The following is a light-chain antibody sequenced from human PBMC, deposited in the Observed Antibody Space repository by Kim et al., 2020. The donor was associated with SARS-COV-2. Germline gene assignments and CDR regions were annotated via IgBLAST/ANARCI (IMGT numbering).Light chain of an antibody. V-gene: IGLV1-47*01. CDR2: RNN. J-gene: IGLJ2*01. CDR3: AAWDDSPV. Sequence: QSVLTQPPSASGTPGQRVTISCSGSSSNIGSNYVYWYQQLPGTAPKLLIYRNNQRPSGVPDRFSGSKSGTSAPLAISGLRSEDETDYYCAAWDDSPVFGGGTQLTVL. CDR1: SSNIGSNY.